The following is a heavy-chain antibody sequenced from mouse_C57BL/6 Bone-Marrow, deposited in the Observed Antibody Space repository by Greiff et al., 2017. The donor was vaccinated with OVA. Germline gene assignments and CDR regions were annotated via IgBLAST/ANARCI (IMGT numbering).Heavy chain of an antibody. CDR3: AREDYYGSRAWFAY. Sequence: EVKVVESGGGLVKPGGSLKLSCAASGFTFSDYGMHWVRQAPEKGLEWVAYISSGSSTIYYADTVKGRFTISRDNAKNTLFLQMTSLRSEDTAMYYCAREDYYGSRAWFAYWGQGTLVTVSA. V-gene: IGHV5-17*01. CDR2: ISSGSSTI. D-gene: IGHD1-1*01. J-gene: IGHJ3*01. CDR1: GFTFSDYG.